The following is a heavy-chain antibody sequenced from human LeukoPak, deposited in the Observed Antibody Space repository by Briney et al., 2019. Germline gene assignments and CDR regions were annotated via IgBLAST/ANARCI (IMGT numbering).Heavy chain of an antibody. D-gene: IGHD4-17*01. V-gene: IGHV3-21*01. J-gene: IGHJ4*02. CDR2: IGSSGTYI. CDR3: LPTAEKIDS. CDR1: GFTFSNYW. Sequence: GGSLRLSCAASGFTFSNYWMPWVRQAPGKGLEWVSAIGSSGTYIYYADSVKGRFIISRDNAKNSLSLQMNSLRAEDTAVYYCLPTAEKIDSWGQGTLVTVSS.